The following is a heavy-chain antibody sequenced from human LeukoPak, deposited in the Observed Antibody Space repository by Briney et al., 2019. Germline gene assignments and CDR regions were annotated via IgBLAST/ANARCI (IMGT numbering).Heavy chain of an antibody. Sequence: GASVKVSCKPSDTTFPMFGLTWVRQAPEQGLEWMGWINSYNGNTQYAQNLQGRVTLTRDTSTTTAYMELRSLRSNDTAVYYCARPVKGTFFYYYMDVWGKGTTVIVSS. CDR2: INSYNGNT. CDR1: DTTFPMFG. CDR3: ARPVKGTFFYYYMDV. J-gene: IGHJ6*03. D-gene: IGHD1-14*01. V-gene: IGHV1-18*01.